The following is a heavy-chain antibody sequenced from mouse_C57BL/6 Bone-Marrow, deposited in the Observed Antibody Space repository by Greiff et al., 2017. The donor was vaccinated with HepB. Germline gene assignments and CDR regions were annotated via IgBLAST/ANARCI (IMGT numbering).Heavy chain of an antibody. CDR3: ARSDYYGSSYNFDY. J-gene: IGHJ2*01. CDR1: GYTFTDYY. CDR2: IFPGSGST. V-gene: IGHV1-75*01. D-gene: IGHD1-1*01. Sequence: VKLQESGPELVKPGASVKISCKASGYTFTDYYINWVKQRPGQGLEWIGWIFPGSGSTYYNEKFKGKATLTVDKSSSTAYMLLSSLTSEDSAVYFCARSDYYGSSYNFDYWGQGTTLTVSS.